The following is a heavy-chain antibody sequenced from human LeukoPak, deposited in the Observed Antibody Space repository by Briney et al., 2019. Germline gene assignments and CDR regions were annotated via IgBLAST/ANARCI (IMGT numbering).Heavy chain of an antibody. CDR3: ARHYYDSSGYYGHVDY. CDR1: GGSISSSSYY. Sequence: SETLSLTCTVSGGSISSSSYYWGWIRQPPGKGLEWIGGIYYSGSTYYNPSLKSRVTISVDTSKNQFSLKLSSVTAADTAVYYCARHYYDSSGYYGHVDYWGQGTLVTVSS. V-gene: IGHV4-39*07. D-gene: IGHD3-22*01. J-gene: IGHJ4*02. CDR2: IYYSGST.